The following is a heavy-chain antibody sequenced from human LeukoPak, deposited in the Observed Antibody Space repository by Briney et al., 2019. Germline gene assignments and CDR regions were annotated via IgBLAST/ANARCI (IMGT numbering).Heavy chain of an antibody. CDR2: IHPDDSDT. D-gene: IGHD3-16*02. V-gene: IGHV5-51*01. CDR3: ARPASSFTPDAFDI. J-gene: IGHJ3*02. CDR1: GYSFTSYW. Sequence: RESLKISCKGSGYSFTSYWIGWVRQMPGKGLEWMGIIHPDDSDTRYSPSIQGQVTISADKSISTAYLQWSSQKASDTAMYYCARPASSFTPDAFDIWGQGTMVTVSS.